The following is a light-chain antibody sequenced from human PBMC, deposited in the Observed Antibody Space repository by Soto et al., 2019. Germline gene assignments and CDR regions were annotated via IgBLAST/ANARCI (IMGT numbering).Light chain of an antibody. Sequence: IVMTQSPATLSVSPGERVTLSCRASETVRTNLAWFQQKPGQTPRLLIFGASTRATGIPTRFTGSGSETEFTLTSGSLQSEDLAVYYCQQYYNWPPYTFGQGKKLEI. CDR3: QQYYNWPPYT. CDR1: ETVRTN. J-gene: IGKJ2*01. CDR2: GAS. V-gene: IGKV3-15*01.